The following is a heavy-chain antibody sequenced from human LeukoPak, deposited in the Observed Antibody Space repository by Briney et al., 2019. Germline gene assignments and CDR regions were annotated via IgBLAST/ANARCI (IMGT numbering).Heavy chain of an antibody. CDR2: INSDGSST. CDR3: ARLQGDCYSRCDY. J-gene: IGHJ4*02. CDR1: GFTFSSYW. D-gene: IGHD2-21*01. Sequence: GGSLRLSCAASGFTFSSYWMLWVRQAPGKGLVWVSRINSDGSSTNYADSVKGRFTISRDNAKNTLYLQMNSLRAEDTAVYYCARLQGDCYSRCDYWGQGTLVTVSS. V-gene: IGHV3-74*01.